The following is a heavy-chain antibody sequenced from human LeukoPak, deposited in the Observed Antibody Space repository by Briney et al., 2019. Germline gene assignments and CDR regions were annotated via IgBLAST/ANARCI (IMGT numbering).Heavy chain of an antibody. Sequence: GGSLRLSCAASGFTFNTHWMHWVRQAPGKGLAWVSRINTDGSTTNYADSVKGRFTISRDNAKNTLYLQMNSLRVEDTAVYYCARDINWNQIDYWGQGSLVSVSS. CDR3: ARDINWNQIDY. V-gene: IGHV3-74*01. J-gene: IGHJ4*02. CDR2: INTDGSTT. CDR1: GFTFNTHW. D-gene: IGHD1-20*01.